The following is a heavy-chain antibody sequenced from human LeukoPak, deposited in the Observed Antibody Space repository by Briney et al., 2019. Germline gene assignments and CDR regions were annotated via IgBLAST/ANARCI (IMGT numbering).Heavy chain of an antibody. CDR3: AELGITMIGGV. J-gene: IGHJ6*04. Sequence: PGGSLRLSCAASGFTFSSYAMTWVRQAPGKGLEWVSVISGSGTNTDYADSVKGRFTISRDNSKNTLYLQMNSLRAEDTAVYYCAELGITMIGGVWGKGTTVTISS. D-gene: IGHD3-10*02. CDR1: GFTFSSYA. V-gene: IGHV3-23*01. CDR2: ISGSGTNT.